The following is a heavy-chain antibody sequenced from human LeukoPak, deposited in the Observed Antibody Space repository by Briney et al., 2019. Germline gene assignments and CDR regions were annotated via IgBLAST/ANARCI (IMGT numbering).Heavy chain of an antibody. Sequence: ASVKVSCKASGYTFTSYYMHWVRQAPGQGLEWMGIINPSGGSTSYAQKFQGRVTITRDTSASTAYMELSSLRSEDTAVYYCARDEADIVGATYFDYWGQGTLVTVSS. D-gene: IGHD1-26*01. CDR3: ARDEADIVGATYFDY. CDR2: INPSGGST. J-gene: IGHJ4*02. V-gene: IGHV1-46*01. CDR1: GYTFTSYY.